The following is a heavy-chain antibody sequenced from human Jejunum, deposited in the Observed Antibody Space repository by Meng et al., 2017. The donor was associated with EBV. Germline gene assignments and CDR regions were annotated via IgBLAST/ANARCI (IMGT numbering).Heavy chain of an antibody. V-gene: IGHV3-74*01. Sequence: EVQLVESGGGLVQPGGSLRLSCVGSGYTFSNYWMHWVRQTPGKGLVWVSRINEDGTHTDYADSVKGRFTISRDNAKNTLTLQMNSLRVEDTAVYYCSRDLRGPFDHWGQGTLVTVSS. CDR2: INEDGTHT. D-gene: IGHD3-16*01. CDR3: SRDLRGPFDH. CDR1: GYTFSNYW. J-gene: IGHJ4*02.